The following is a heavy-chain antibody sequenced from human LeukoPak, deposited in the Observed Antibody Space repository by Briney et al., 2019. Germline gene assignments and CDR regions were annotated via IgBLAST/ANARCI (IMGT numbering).Heavy chain of an antibody. CDR1: GGTFSSYA. J-gene: IGHJ3*02. CDR2: IIPIFGTA. CDR3: ARPSYGGNPYDAFDI. Sequence: ASVKVSCKASGGTFSSYAISWVRQAPGQGLEWIGGIIPIFGTANYAQKFQGRVTITADESTSTAYMELSSLRSEDTAVYYCARPSYGGNPYDAFDIWGQGTMVTVSS. V-gene: IGHV1-69*13. D-gene: IGHD4-23*01.